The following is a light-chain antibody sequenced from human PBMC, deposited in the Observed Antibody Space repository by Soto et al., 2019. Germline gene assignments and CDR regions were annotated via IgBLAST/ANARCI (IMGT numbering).Light chain of an antibody. CDR1: QSISSW. Sequence: DIQMTQSPSTLSVSVGDRVTITCRASQSISSWLAWYQQKPGKAPKLLIYKASSLESGVPSRFSGSGSGTEFTLTISSLQPDDFATYYCQQYNSYSRTFGQGTKVDNK. J-gene: IGKJ1*01. CDR2: KAS. CDR3: QQYNSYSRT. V-gene: IGKV1-5*03.